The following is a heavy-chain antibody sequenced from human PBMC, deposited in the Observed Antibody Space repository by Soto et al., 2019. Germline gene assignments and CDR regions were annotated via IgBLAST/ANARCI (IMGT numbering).Heavy chain of an antibody. Sequence: QVQLVQSGAEVKKPGASVKVSCKASGYTFTSYYMHWVRQAPGQGLEWMGIINPSGGSTSYAQKFQGRVTMTRDTYTRTVYMELSSLRSEDTAVYYCARDVKGSSSGYWYYYYYMDVWGKGTTVTVSS. CDR1: GYTFTSYY. V-gene: IGHV1-46*03. J-gene: IGHJ6*03. CDR3: ARDVKGSSSGYWYYYYYMDV. CDR2: INPSGGST. D-gene: IGHD6-13*01.